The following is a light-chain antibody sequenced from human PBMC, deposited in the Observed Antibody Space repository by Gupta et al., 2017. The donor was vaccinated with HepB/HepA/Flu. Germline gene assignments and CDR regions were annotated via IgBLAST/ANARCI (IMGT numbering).Light chain of an antibody. CDR2: NVS. CDR3: CSYAGTFLV. V-gene: IGLV2-11*01. J-gene: IGLJ2*01. CDR1: SSDVGRYNY. Sequence: QSALTEPRSVSESPGQSVTISCTGTSSDVGRYNYVSWYQQPPGKAPKLMIDNVSQRPSGVPDRFSGSKSGDTASLTISELQAEDEADYYCCSYAGTFLVFGGGTKLTVL.